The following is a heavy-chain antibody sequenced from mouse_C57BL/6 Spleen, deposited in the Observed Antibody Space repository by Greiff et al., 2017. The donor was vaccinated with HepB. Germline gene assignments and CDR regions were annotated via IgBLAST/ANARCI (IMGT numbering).Heavy chain of an antibody. Sequence: QVQLQQSGAELVRPGASVKVSCKASGYTFTSYGISWVKQRTGQGLEWIGEIHPSNGNTYYNEKFKGKATLTAAKSSSTAYMELRSLTSEDSAVYYCARRLSRYWGQGTSVTVSS. CDR3: ARRLSRY. J-gene: IGHJ4*01. CDR2: IHPSNGNT. V-gene: IGHV1-81*01. CDR1: GYTFTSYG. D-gene: IGHD6-1*01.